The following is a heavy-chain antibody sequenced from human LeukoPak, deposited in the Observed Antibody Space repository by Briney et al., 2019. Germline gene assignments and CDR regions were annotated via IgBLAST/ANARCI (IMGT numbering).Heavy chain of an antibody. V-gene: IGHV5-51*01. J-gene: IGHJ5*02. Sequence: GESLEISCKGSGYSFTSYWIGWVRQMPGKGLEWMGIIYPGDSDTRYSPSFQGQVTISADKSISTAYLQWSSLKASDTAMYYCARLNRGYSSSWYWFDPWGQGTLVTVSS. D-gene: IGHD6-13*01. CDR2: IYPGDSDT. CDR3: ARLNRGYSSSWYWFDP. CDR1: GYSFTSYW.